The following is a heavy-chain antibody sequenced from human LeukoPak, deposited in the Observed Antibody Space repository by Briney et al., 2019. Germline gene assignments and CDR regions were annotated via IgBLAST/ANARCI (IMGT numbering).Heavy chain of an antibody. CDR2: ISGSGGSA. Sequence: GGSLRLSCAASGFTFSSYAMSWVRQAPGKGLEWVSGISGSGGSAYYADSVKGRFSISRDNSKNTLYLQMNSLRVEDTAVYYCAKAYTSGWYFCFDYWGQGALVTVSS. CDR1: GFTFSSYA. D-gene: IGHD6-19*01. CDR3: AKAYTSGWYFCFDY. J-gene: IGHJ4*02. V-gene: IGHV3-23*01.